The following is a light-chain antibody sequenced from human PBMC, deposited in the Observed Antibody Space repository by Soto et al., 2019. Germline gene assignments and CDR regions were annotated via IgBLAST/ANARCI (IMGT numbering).Light chain of an antibody. CDR1: QSVSNN. CDR2: DAY. CDR3: KQYNNWPPWT. J-gene: IGKJ1*01. V-gene: IGKV3-15*01. Sequence: ILMTHSPATLSVSPGERATLSCRASQSVSNNLAGSQQKPGQAPKLLIYDAYTRATGIQARFSGSGSGTKFIRSISGLQSEDLAVLCGKQYNNWPPWTFGQGTKVEIK.